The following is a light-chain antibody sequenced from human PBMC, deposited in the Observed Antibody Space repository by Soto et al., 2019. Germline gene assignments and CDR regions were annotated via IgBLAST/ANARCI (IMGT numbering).Light chain of an antibody. CDR1: QSVSSSY. Sequence: IGLTQSPGTLSLSPGERATLSCRASQSVSSSYLAWYQQKPGQAPRLLIYGASSRATGIPDRLSGSGSGADFTLTISRLEPEDFAVYYCQQYSSSPLTFGGGTNVDIK. J-gene: IGKJ4*01. V-gene: IGKV3-20*01. CDR3: QQYSSSPLT. CDR2: GAS.